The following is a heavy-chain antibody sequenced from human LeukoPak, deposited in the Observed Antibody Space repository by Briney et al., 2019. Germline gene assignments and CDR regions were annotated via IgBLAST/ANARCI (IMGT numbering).Heavy chain of an antibody. V-gene: IGHV4-39*01. CDR3: ARRLSVVPAATNWFDP. D-gene: IGHD2-2*01. J-gene: IGHJ5*02. CDR2: IYYSGST. CDR1: GGSISSSSYY. Sequence: SETLSLTCTVSGGSISSSSYYWGWIRQPPGEGLEWIGSIYYSGSTYYNPSLKSRVTISVDTSKNQFSLKLSSVTAADTAVYYCARRLSVVPAATNWFDPWGQGTLVTVSS.